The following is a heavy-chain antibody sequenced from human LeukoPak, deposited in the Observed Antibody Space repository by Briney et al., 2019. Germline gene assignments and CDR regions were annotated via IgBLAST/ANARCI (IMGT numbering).Heavy chain of an antibody. V-gene: IGHV4-4*07. D-gene: IGHD3-16*01. Sequence: SETLSLTCTVSGGSISSYYWSWIRQPAGKGLEWIGRIYTSGNINYNPSLKSRVTVSIDTSKNQFSLKLRSVTAADTAVYYCARVMQGLINTDAFDIWSRGTVVIVSS. CDR1: GGSISSYY. CDR3: ARVMQGLINTDAFDI. J-gene: IGHJ3*02. CDR2: IYTSGNI.